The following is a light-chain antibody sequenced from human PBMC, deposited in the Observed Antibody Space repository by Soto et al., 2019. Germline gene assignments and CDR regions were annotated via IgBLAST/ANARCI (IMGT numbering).Light chain of an antibody. V-gene: IGKV1-39*01. Sequence: DIQMTQSPSSLSASLGARVTITCRASQHIANYLNWYQQKPGKAPKVLIYAASRLQSGVPSRFSGSGSGTDFTLTISSLQPEDFATYFCQQGYSRPRTFGQGTKVDIK. CDR3: QQGYSRPRT. CDR1: QHIANY. CDR2: AAS. J-gene: IGKJ1*01.